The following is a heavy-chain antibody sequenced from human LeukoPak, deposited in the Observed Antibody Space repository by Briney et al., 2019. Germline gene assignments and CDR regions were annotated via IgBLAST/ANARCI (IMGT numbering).Heavy chain of an antibody. D-gene: IGHD1-1*01. V-gene: IGHV1-69*13. J-gene: IGHJ4*02. CDR2: IIPIFGTA. Sequence: ASVKVSCKASEGTCSSYTITWVRQAPGQGLEWMGGIIPIFGTANYAQKFQGRVTITADESTSTAYMELSSLRSEDTAVYYCARDRTGTTSGFDYWGQGTLVTVSS. CDR3: ARDRTGTTSGFDY. CDR1: EGTCSSYT.